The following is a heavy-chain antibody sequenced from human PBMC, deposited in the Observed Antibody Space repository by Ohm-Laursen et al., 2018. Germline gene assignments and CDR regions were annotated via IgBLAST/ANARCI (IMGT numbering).Heavy chain of an antibody. V-gene: IGHV4-59*08. D-gene: IGHD6-25*01. CDR2: IYYSGGT. J-gene: IGHJ5*02. CDR1: GGPISNYY. Sequence: SETLSLTCTVSGGPISNYYWSWIRQPPGKGLECIGYIYYSGGTNYNPSLKSRVTISVDTSKNQFFLKLSSVTAADTAVYYCARHPDYRSDRWFDPWGQGTLVTVSS. CDR3: ARHPDYRSDRWFDP.